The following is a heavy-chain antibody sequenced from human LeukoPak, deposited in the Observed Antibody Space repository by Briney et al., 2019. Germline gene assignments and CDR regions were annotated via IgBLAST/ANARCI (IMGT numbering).Heavy chain of an antibody. J-gene: IGHJ6*03. V-gene: IGHV1-24*01. Sequence: ASVKVSCKVSGDTLTELSMHWVRQAPGKGLEWMGGFDPKEGERVYAQNFQGRFTMTEDTSSGTAYMELRSLRSDDTAVYYCARLGGVVLYYYYYMDVWGKGTTVTVSS. D-gene: IGHD3-3*01. CDR1: GDTLTELS. CDR2: FDPKEGER. CDR3: ARLGGVVLYYYYYMDV.